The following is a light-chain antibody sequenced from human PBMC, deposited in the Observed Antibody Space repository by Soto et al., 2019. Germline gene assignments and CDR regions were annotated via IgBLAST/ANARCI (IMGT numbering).Light chain of an antibody. J-gene: IGKJ5*01. CDR1: QSVSSY. CDR3: QQRSNWPIT. V-gene: IGKV3-11*01. Sequence: EIVLTQSPATLSLSPGERATLSCRASQSVSSYLAWYQQKPGQALRLLIYDASNRATGIPARLSGSGSGTDFTLTISSLEPEDFAVYYCQQRSNWPITFGQGTRLEIK. CDR2: DAS.